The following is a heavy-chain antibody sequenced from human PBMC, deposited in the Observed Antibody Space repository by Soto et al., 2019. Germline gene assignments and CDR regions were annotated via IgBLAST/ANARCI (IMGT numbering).Heavy chain of an antibody. J-gene: IGHJ6*02. D-gene: IGHD1-26*01. CDR3: ARWDDRLSGYYYGMDV. CDR1: GGSISSGGYY. Sequence: KTSETLSLTCTVSGGSISSGGYYWSWIRQHPGKGLEWIGYIYYSGSTYYNPSLKSRVTISVDTSKNQFSLKLSSVTAANTAVYYCARWDDRLSGYYYGMDVWGQGTTVTVSS. CDR2: IYYSGST. V-gene: IGHV4-31*03.